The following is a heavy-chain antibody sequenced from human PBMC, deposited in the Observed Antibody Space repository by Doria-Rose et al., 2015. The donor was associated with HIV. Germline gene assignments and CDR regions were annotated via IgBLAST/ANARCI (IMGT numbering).Heavy chain of an antibody. CDR1: GGSISSYY. CDR2: IYSSGST. Sequence: VQLQEPGPGLVKPAETLSLTCTVSGGSISSYYWNWIRQPPGKGLEWIGYIYSSGSTHYNSSLKSRVTISIATSKTQFPLKLSSVTAADTAVYYCARFRPSRGIYYSLDVWGKGTTVTVSS. D-gene: IGHD3-10*01. V-gene: IGHV4-4*09. CDR3: ARFRPSRGIYYSLDV. J-gene: IGHJ6*03.